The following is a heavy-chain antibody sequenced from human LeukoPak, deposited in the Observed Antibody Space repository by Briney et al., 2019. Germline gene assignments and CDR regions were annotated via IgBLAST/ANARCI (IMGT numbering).Heavy chain of an antibody. V-gene: IGHV1-18*01. Sequence: ASVKVSCKASGYTFTSYGISWVRQAPGQGLEWMGWISAYNGNTDYAQKLQGRVTMTTDTSTSTAYMELRSLRSDDTAVYYCARRASVGRVRRGTMVRGVTSSDYYYYYMDVWGEGTTVTISS. CDR3: ARRASVGRVRRGTMVRGVTSSDYYYYYMDV. CDR1: GYTFTSYG. D-gene: IGHD3-10*01. CDR2: ISAYNGNT. J-gene: IGHJ6*03.